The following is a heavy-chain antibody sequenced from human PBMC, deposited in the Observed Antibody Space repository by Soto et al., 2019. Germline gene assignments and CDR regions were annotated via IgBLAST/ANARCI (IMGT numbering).Heavy chain of an antibody. V-gene: IGHV3-53*01. J-gene: IGHJ5*02. Sequence: GGSLRLSCAASGFTVSSNYMSWVRQAPGKGLEWVSVIYSGGITYYADSVKGRFTISRDNSKTPLYLQMNSLRAEDTAVYYCARDCCSSWFDPWGQGTLVTVSS. CDR1: GFTVSSNY. CDR3: ARDCCSSWFDP. D-gene: IGHD2-21*01. CDR2: IYSGGIT.